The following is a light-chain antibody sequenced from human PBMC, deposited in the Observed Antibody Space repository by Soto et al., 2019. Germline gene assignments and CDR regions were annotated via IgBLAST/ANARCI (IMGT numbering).Light chain of an antibody. CDR1: SSDVGSYNL. CDR3: CSYAGSSTCGV. V-gene: IGLV2-23*01. Sequence: QSALTQPASVSGSPGQSITISCTGTSSDVGSYNLFSWYQQYPGKAPKLMIYEGSNRPSGVPNRLSGSTSGNTASLTISGLRAAYEAHVVWCSYAGSSTCGVFGGGTKLTVL. J-gene: IGLJ2*01. CDR2: EGS.